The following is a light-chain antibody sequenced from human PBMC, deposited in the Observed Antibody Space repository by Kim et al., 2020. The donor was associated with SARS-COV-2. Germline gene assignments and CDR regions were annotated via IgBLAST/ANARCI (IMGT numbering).Light chain of an antibody. CDR3: QQYNPGVT. CDR1: QRVDKN. CDR2: GAS. V-gene: IGKV3-15*01. J-gene: IGKJ4*01. Sequence: SVSPGEGVTLPCRASQRVDKNLAWYQQKPGQPPSLLIYGASTRATGIPARFSGSGSGTEFTLSISGLQSEDFAVYFCQQYNPGVTFGGGTKVDIK.